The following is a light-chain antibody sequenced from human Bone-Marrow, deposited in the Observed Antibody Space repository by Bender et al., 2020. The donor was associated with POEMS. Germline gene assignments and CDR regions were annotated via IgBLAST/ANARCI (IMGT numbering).Light chain of an antibody. J-gene: IGLJ2*01. CDR2: EVT. CDR1: SSEIGDHKF. V-gene: IGLV2-23*02. CDR3: SSYAGSNLV. Sequence: QSALTQPASVSGSPGQSITISCTGISSEIGDHKFVSWYQNHPGKAPKLIIYEVTKRPSGVSNRFAGSKSGNTASLTISGLQAEDEGDYYCSSYAGSNLVFGGGTKLTVL.